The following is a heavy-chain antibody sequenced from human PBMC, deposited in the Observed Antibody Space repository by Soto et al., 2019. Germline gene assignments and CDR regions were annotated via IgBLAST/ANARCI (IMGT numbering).Heavy chain of an antibody. CDR2: VSPPFRTS. CDR1: GVSFNNNG. D-gene: IGHD3-10*01. CDR3: ARVLYYGSGSYSPYGMEV. J-gene: IGHJ6*02. V-gene: IGHV1-69*01. Sequence: QVPLVQSGAEVKKPGSSVKVSCKTSGVSFNNNGIGWVRQAPGHGREWMGGVSPPFRTSNYARKFQGRISTTADASTGRVNMELSSLTSEDTAQYYCARVLYYGSGSYSPYGMEVWGQGTTVTVSS.